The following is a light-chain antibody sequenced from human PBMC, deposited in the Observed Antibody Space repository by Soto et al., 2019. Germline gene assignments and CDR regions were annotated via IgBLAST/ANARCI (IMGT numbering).Light chain of an antibody. Sequence: QSVLTQPRSVSGSPGQSVTISCTGTSGDVGGYNYVSWYQRHPGRAPKLMIYDVSERPSGVPDRFSGSKSGNTASLTISGLQAEDEDDYYCCSYAGSSYVFGTGTKVTVL. V-gene: IGLV2-11*01. J-gene: IGLJ1*01. CDR3: CSYAGSSYV. CDR2: DVS. CDR1: SGDVGGYNY.